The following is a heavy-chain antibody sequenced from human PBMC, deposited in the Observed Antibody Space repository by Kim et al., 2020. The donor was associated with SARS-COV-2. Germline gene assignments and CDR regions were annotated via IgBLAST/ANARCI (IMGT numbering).Heavy chain of an antibody. CDR1: GGTFSSYA. CDR3: AREITLVRGVTSPGSGMDV. V-gene: IGHV1-69*04. Sequence: SVKVFCKASGGTFSSYAISWVRQAPGQGLEWMGRIIPILGIANYAQNFQGRVTITADKSTSTAYMELSSLRSEDTAVYYCAREITLVRGVTSPGSGMDV. CDR2: IIPILGIA. J-gene: IGHJ6*01. D-gene: IGHD3-10*01.